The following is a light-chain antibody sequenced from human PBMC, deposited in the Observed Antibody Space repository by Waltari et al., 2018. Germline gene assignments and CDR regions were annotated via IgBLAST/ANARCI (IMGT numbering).Light chain of an antibody. Sequence: VMTQSPDTRSVSPGEGASISCRASQSISIHVAWYHQKSGQAPRLLIFGASARATGIPARFSGSGSGTEFTLTISSLQSEDVGVYYCQQYNNWPPLTFGGGTKVEIK. CDR2: GAS. CDR3: QQYNNWPPLT. CDR1: QSISIH. V-gene: IGKV3D-15*01. J-gene: IGKJ4*01.